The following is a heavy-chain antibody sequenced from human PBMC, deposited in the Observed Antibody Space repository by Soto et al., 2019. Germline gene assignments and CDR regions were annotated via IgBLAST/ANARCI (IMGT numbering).Heavy chain of an antibody. D-gene: IGHD6-19*01. CDR1: GFTFSDYY. CDR2: ISSSGSTI. J-gene: IGHJ3*02. V-gene: IGHV3-11*01. Sequence: GGSLRLSCAASGFTFSDYYMSWIRQAPGKGLEWVSYISSSGSTIYYADSVKGRFTISRDNAKNSLYLQMNSLRAEDTAVYYCARDREGAVAGHDAFDIWGQGTMVTVSS. CDR3: ARDREGAVAGHDAFDI.